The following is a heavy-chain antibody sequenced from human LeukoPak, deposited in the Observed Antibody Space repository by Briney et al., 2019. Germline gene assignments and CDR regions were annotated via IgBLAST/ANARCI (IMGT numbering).Heavy chain of an antibody. V-gene: IGHV1-18*01. CDR3: ARGRSVSDSSGWSEGPSGYYGMDV. CDR2: ISAYNGNT. J-gene: IGHJ6*02. D-gene: IGHD6-19*01. Sequence: ASVKVSCKASGGTFSSYGISWVRQAPGQGLEWMGWISAYNGNTNYAQKLQGRVTMTTDTSTSTAYMELRSLRSDDTAVYYCARGRSVSDSSGWSEGPSGYYGMDVWGQGTTVTVSS. CDR1: GGTFSSYG.